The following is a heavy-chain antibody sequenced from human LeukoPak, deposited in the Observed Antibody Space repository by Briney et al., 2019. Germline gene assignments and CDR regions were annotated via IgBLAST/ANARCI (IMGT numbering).Heavy chain of an antibody. J-gene: IGHJ4*02. D-gene: IGHD6-6*01. Sequence: SVKVSCKASGGTFSSYAISWVRQAPGQELEWMGGIIPIFGTANYAQKFQGRVTITADESTSTAYMELSSLRSEDTAVYYCARLSRWMSSSKYFDYWGQGTLVTVSS. CDR1: GGTFSSYA. V-gene: IGHV1-69*13. CDR3: ARLSRWMSSSKYFDY. CDR2: IIPIFGTA.